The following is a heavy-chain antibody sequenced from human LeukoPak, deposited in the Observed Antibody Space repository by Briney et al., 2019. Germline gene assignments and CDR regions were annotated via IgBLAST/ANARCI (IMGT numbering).Heavy chain of an antibody. CDR2: INPNSGGT. Sequence: ASVKVSCKASGYTFTGYYMHWVRQAPGQGLEWMGWINPNSGGTNCAQKFQGRVTMTRDTSISTAYMELSRLRSDDTAVYYCARDRVYGATGDPRFDYWGQGTLVTVSS. V-gene: IGHV1-2*02. CDR1: GYTFTGYY. D-gene: IGHD7-27*01. CDR3: ARDRVYGATGDPRFDY. J-gene: IGHJ4*02.